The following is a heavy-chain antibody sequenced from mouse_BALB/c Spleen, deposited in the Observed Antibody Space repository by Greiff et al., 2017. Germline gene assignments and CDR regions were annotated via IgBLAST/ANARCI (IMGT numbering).Heavy chain of an antibody. D-gene: IGHD1-1*01. V-gene: IGHV5-12-1*01. CDR2: ISSGGGST. Sequence: VQLKESGGGLVKPGGSLKLSCAASGFAFSSYDMSWVRQTPEKRLEWVAYISSGGGSTYYPDTVKGRFTISRDNAKNTLYLQMSSLKSEDTAMYYCARHYYGSSYAYAMDYWGQGTSVTVSS. CDR3: ARHYYGSSYAYAMDY. CDR1: GFAFSSYD. J-gene: IGHJ4*01.